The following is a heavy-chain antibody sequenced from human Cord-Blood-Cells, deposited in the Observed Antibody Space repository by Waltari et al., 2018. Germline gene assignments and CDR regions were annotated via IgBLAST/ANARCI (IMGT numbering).Heavy chain of an antibody. CDR1: GFTFSSYA. J-gene: IGHJ4*02. CDR3: ARAGGLVYFDY. V-gene: IGHV3-30*04. Sequence: QVQLVESGGGVVQPGRSLRLSCAASGFTFSSYAMHWVRQAPGKGLEWVAVISYDGSNKYYAESVKGRFTISRDNSKNTLYLQMNSLRAEDTAVYYCARAGGLVYFDYWGQGTLVTVSS. CDR2: ISYDGSNK. D-gene: IGHD2-8*02.